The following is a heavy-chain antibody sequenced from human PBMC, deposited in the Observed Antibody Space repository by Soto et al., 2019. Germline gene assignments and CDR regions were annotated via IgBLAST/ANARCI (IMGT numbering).Heavy chain of an antibody. CDR3: ARVHEYIEDVLIWRDGFDV. Sequence: SETLSLTCTVSHGSISSYYWSWIRQPPGKGLEWIGYIYASGSTNYNPSLESRVTISLDTSENQFSLKLSSVTAADTAVYYCARVHEYIEDVLIWRDGFDVWGQGTVVTV. CDR1: HGSISSYY. CDR2: IYASGST. D-gene: IGHD3-3*01. V-gene: IGHV4-59*01. J-gene: IGHJ3*01.